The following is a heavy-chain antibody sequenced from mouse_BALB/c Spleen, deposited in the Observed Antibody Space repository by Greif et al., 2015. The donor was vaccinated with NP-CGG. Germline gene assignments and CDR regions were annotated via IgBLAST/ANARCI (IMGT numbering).Heavy chain of an antibody. V-gene: IGHV1-5*01. D-gene: IGHD1-1*01. CDR3: TKVYDWYFDV. CDR2: IYPGNSDT. J-gene: IGHJ1*01. Sequence: EVKLVESGTVLARPGASVKMSCKASGYTFTSYWMHWVKQRPGQGLEWIGAIYPGNSDTSYNQEFKGKAKLTAVTSTSTAYMELSSLTNEDSAVYYCTKVYDWYFDVWGAGTTVTVSS. CDR1: GYTFTSYW.